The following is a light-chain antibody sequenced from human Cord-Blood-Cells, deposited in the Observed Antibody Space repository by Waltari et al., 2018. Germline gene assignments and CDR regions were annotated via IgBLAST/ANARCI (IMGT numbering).Light chain of an antibody. CDR3: SSYTSSSTYVV. CDR1: SSYVGGYHY. CDR2: DVS. J-gene: IGLJ2*01. Sequence: QSALTQPASVSGSPGQSITISCTGTSSYVGGYHYVSRYQQHPGKAPKPMIYDVSTRPSWVSNRFSGSKSGNTASLTISGLQAEDEADYYCSSYTSSSTYVVFGGGTKLTVL. V-gene: IGLV2-14*01.